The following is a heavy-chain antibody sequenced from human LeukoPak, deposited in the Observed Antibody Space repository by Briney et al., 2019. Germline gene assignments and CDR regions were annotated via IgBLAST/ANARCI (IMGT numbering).Heavy chain of an antibody. CDR1: GYSFTSYW. J-gene: IGHJ5*02. D-gene: IGHD2-2*01. V-gene: IGHV5-10-1*01. Sequence: GESLKISCKGSGYSFTSYWISWVRQMPGKGLEWMGRIDPSDSYTNYSPSFQGHVTISADKSISTAYLQWSSLKASGTAMYYCARGCSSTSCWFDPWGQGTLVTVSS. CDR2: IDPSDSYT. CDR3: ARGCSSTSCWFDP.